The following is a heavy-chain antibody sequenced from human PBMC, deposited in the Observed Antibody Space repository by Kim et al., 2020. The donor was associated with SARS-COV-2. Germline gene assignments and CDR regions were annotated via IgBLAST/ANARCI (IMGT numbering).Heavy chain of an antibody. CDR1: GGSCSGYY. CDR3: ARGKPILWLGRGMDV. V-gene: IGHV4-34*01. Sequence: SETLSLTCAVYGGSCSGYYWSWIRQPPGKGLEWIGEINHSGSTNYNPSLKSRVTISVDTSKNQFSLKLSSVTAADTAVYYCARGKPILWLGRGMDVWGQG. J-gene: IGHJ6*02. CDR2: INHSGST. D-gene: IGHD2-21*01.